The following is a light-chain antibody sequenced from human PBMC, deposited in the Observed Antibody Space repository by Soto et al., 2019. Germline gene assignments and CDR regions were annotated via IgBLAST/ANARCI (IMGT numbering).Light chain of an antibody. V-gene: IGKV3-11*01. CDR1: QSVSSY. J-gene: IGKJ5*01. CDR3: QHRSNSST. Sequence: EVVLTQSPATLSLSPGERATLSCRASQSVSSYLAWYQQKPGQAPRLLIYDASNRATGIPARFSGSGSGTDFALTISSLEPEDFAVYDCQHRSNSSTFGQGTRLEIK. CDR2: DAS.